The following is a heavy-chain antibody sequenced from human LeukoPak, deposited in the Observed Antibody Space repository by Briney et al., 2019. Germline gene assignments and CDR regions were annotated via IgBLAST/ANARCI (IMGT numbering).Heavy chain of an antibody. CDR2: IWYDGSNK. Sequence: GGSLRLSCAASGFTFSSYGMHWVRQAPGKGLEWVAVIWYDGSNKYYGDSVKGRFTISRDNSRNTLYLQMNSLRAEDTAVYCCARLTVTIYAFDVWGQGTMVTVSS. J-gene: IGHJ3*01. V-gene: IGHV3-33*01. CDR3: ARLTVTIYAFDV. D-gene: IGHD4-17*01. CDR1: GFTFSSYG.